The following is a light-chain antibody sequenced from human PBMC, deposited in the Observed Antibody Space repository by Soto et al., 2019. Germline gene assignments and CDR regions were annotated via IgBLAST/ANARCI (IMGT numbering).Light chain of an antibody. CDR1: QGIGSY. J-gene: IGKJ3*01. CDR2: AAS. Sequence: DIQMTQSPSSVSASVGDRVTITCRASQGIGSYLAWYQQKPGKAPKLLIYAASNLQSEVPARFSAAGSGTDFTLTISSRQSADSATYYYQPANTLPFTFGPGTNVDIK. CDR3: QPANTLPFT. V-gene: IGKV1-12*01.